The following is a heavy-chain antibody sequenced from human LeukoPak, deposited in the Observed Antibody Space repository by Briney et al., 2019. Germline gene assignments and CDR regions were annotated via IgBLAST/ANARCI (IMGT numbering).Heavy chain of an antibody. D-gene: IGHD6-13*01. CDR2: IIPIFGTA. Sequence: GASVKVSCKASGGTFSSYTISWVRQAPGQGLECMGGIIPIFGTANYAQKFQGRVTITRDTSASTAYVELSSLRSEDMAVYYCAKGSSWYNWFDPWGQGTLVTVSS. J-gene: IGHJ5*02. CDR1: GGTFSSYT. CDR3: AKGSSWYNWFDP. V-gene: IGHV1-69*05.